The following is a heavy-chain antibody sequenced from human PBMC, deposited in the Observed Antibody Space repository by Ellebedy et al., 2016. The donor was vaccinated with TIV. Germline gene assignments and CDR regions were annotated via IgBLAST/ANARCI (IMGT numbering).Heavy chain of an antibody. Sequence: GESLKIPCAASGFTFSSYWLHWVRQAPGKGLVWVSRIHSYGSSRSYADSVKGRFTISRDNANNTLYLQMNSLRAEDTAVYYCARMWGYYGSGSPGYWGQGTLVTVSS. J-gene: IGHJ4*02. CDR3: ARMWGYYGSGSPGY. CDR1: GFTFSSYW. D-gene: IGHD3-10*01. V-gene: IGHV3-74*01. CDR2: IHSYGSSR.